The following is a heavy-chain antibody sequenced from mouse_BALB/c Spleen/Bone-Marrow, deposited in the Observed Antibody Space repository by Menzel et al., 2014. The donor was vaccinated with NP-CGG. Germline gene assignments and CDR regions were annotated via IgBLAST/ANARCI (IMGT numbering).Heavy chain of an antibody. Sequence: VQLQESGPGLVAPSQSLSITCTASGFSLTGYGVNWVRQPPGKGLEWLGMIWGDGRTDYNSALKSRLSISKDNSKSQVFLKMNSLQTDGTARCYCARHYGSNYYAMDYWGQGTSVTVSS. J-gene: IGHJ4*01. CDR1: GFSLTGYG. V-gene: IGHV2-6-7*01. CDR2: IWGDGRT. CDR3: ARHYGSNYYAMDY. D-gene: IGHD1-1*01.